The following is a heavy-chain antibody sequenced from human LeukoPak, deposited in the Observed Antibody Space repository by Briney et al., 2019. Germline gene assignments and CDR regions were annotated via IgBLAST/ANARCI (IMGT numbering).Heavy chain of an antibody. J-gene: IGHJ4*02. V-gene: IGHV6-1*01. D-gene: IGHD1-26*01. CDR3: AREGTVGASPFDF. CDR1: GDSFSSKNAA. Sequence: QTLSLTCAISGDSFSSKNAAWNWIRQSPSRGLEWLGRTYYRSKWYNDCAVFVKSRITINPDTSKNQFSLQLNSVTPEDTAVYYCAREGTVGASPFDFWGQGTLVTVSS. CDR2: TYYRSKWYN.